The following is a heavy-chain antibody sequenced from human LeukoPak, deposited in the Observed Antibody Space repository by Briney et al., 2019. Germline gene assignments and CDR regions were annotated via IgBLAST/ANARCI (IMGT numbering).Heavy chain of an antibody. V-gene: IGHV3-33*01. CDR1: GFTFSSYG. D-gene: IGHD3-3*01. CDR2: IWYDGSNK. J-gene: IGHJ6*02. Sequence: GRSLRLSCAASGFTFSSYGMHWVRQAPGKGLEWVAVIWYDGSNKYYADSVKGRFTISRDNSKNTLYLQMNSLRAEDTAVYYCARDPPLTAIFGVVISEGTSPYYYYGMDVWGQGTTVTVSS. CDR3: ARDPPLTAIFGVVISEGTSPYYYYGMDV.